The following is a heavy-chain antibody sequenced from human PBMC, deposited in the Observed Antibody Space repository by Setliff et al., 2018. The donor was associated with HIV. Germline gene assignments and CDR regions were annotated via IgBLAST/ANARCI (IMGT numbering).Heavy chain of an antibody. CDR3: AKPTPGLYPRSFDV. D-gene: IGHD1-1*01. V-gene: IGHV3-23*01. CDR1: GFAFSTFD. CDR2: VGVGGYDT. J-gene: IGHJ3*01. Sequence: GESLRLSCAAYGFAFSTFDMNWVRQAQGKGPEWVAAVGVGGYDTFYTDSVRGRFAVSRDDSNNRLYLEMTALRDDDTAIYYCAKPTPGLYPRSFDVWGQGTMVTVSS.